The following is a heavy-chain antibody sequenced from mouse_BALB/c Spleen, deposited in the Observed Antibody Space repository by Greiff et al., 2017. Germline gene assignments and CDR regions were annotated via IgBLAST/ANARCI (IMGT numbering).Heavy chain of an antibody. CDR1: GFTFSSFG. CDR2: ISSGSSTI. V-gene: IGHV5-17*02. D-gene: IGHD2-1*01. CDR3: ARSGYGNYVPDY. J-gene: IGHJ2*01. Sequence: EVQVVESGGGLVQPGGSRKLSCAASGFTFSSFGMHWVRQAPEKGLEWVAYISSGSSTIYYADTVKGRFTISRDNPKNTLFLQMTSLRSEDTAMYYCARSGYGNYVPDYWGQGTTLTVSS.